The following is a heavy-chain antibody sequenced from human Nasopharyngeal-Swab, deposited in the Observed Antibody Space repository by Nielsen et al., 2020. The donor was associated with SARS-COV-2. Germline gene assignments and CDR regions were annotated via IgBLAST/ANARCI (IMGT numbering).Heavy chain of an antibody. CDR2: ISYEGSIR. Sequence: GESLKISCAASGFTFNYFGMHWVRQAPGKGLEWVAFISYEGSIRNYMDSVKGRFTVSRDSSKNTVYLQMNSLRPDNTAVYFCAKSMAYFQLSGTYNLDFWGQGTLVTVSS. V-gene: IGHV3-30*18. J-gene: IGHJ4*02. CDR3: AKSMAYFQLSGTYNLDF. CDR1: GFTFNYFG. D-gene: IGHD2-21*01.